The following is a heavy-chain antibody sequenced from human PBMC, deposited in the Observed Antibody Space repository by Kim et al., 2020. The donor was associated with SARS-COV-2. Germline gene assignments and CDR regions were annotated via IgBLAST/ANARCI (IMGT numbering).Heavy chain of an antibody. V-gene: IGHV4-4*02. CDR2: T. Sequence: TNYNPSLKGRVTIAVDKSKNQFSLKLSSVTAADTAVYYCARLTWSRSLDYWGQGTLVTVSS. CDR3: ARLTWSRSLDY. J-gene: IGHJ4*02. D-gene: IGHD3-3*01.